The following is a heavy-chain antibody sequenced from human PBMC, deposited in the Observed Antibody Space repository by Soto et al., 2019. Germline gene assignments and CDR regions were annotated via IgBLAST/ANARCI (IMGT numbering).Heavy chain of an antibody. CDR3: ARGPGLRTTVTTKGWADFDY. CDR2: IYSGGST. J-gene: IGHJ4*02. V-gene: IGHV3-66*01. D-gene: IGHD4-17*01. Sequence: EVQLVESGGGLVQPGGSLRLSCAATGFTVSSNYMSWVRQAPGKGLEWVSVIYSGGSTYYADSVKGRFTISRDNSKNTLYLQMNSLRAEDTAVYYCARGPGLRTTVTTKGWADFDYWGQGTLVTVSS. CDR1: GFTVSSNY.